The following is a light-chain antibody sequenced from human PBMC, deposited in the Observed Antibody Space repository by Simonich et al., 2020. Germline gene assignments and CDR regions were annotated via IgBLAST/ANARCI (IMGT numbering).Light chain of an antibody. CDR1: ALPTQY. CDR3: CSYAGSRV. Sequence: SYELTQPPSVSVSPGQTVMITCTGDALPTQYAHWYQQKPGQAPVLLIYKDSERPSGIPDRFSGSKSGNTASLTISGLQAEDEADYYCCSYAGSRVFGGGTKLTVL. V-gene: IGLV3-25*02. J-gene: IGLJ3*02. CDR2: KDS.